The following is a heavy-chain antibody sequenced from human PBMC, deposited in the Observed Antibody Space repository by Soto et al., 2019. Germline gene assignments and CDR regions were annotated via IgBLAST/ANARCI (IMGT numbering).Heavy chain of an antibody. Sequence: GGSLRLSCAASGFTFSGSAMHWVRQASGKGLEWVGRIRSKANSYATAYAASVKGRFTISRDDSKNTAYLQMNSLKTEDTAVYYCTRASIYYGSGTGYDYWGQGTLVTVSS. CDR2: IRSKANSYAT. CDR1: GFTFSGSA. V-gene: IGHV3-73*01. J-gene: IGHJ4*02. D-gene: IGHD3-10*01. CDR3: TRASIYYGSGTGYDY.